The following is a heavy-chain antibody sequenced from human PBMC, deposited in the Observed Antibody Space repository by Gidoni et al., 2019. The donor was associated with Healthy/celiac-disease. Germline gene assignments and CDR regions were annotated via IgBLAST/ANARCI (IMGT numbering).Heavy chain of an antibody. D-gene: IGHD3-16*02. CDR2: ISYDGSNK. CDR1: GFTFSSYA. Sequence: QVQLVESGGGVVQPGRSLRLSCAASGFTFSSYAMLWVRQAPGKGLEWVAVISYDGSNKYYADSVKGRFTISRENSKNTLYLQMNSLRAEDTAVYYCARDSDDYVWGSYRRHDYYFDYWGQGTLVTVSS. J-gene: IGHJ4*02. CDR3: ARDSDDYVWGSYRRHDYYFDY. V-gene: IGHV3-30-3*01.